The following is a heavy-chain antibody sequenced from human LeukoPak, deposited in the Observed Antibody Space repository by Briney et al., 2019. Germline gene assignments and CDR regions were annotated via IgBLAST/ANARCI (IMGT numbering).Heavy chain of an antibody. Sequence: PGGSLRLSCAASGFTFSSYGMHWVRQAPGEGLEWAAVISYDGSNKYYADSVKGRFTISRDNSKNTLYLQMNSLRAEDTAVYYCAKGGYSSSSKGVDYWGQGTLVTVSS. CDR3: AKGGYSSSSKGVDY. V-gene: IGHV3-30*18. CDR1: GFTFSSYG. CDR2: ISYDGSNK. J-gene: IGHJ4*02. D-gene: IGHD6-6*01.